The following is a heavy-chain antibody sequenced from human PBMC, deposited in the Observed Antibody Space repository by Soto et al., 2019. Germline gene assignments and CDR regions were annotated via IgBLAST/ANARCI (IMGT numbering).Heavy chain of an antibody. J-gene: IGHJ4*02. V-gene: IGHV1-58*02. CDR3: AADGEPTNDY. Sequence: ASVKVSCKASGYTFTSYAIDWVRQAPGQRLEWIGWIVVGSGNTNYAQKFQERVTITRDMSTSTAYMELSSLRSEDTAVYYCAADGEPTNDYWGQGTLVTVSS. D-gene: IGHD3-3*01. CDR1: GYTFTSYA. CDR2: IVVGSGNT.